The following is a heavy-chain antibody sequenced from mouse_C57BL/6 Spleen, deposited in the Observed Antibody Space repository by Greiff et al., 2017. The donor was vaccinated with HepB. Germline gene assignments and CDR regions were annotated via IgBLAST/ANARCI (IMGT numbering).Heavy chain of an antibody. CDR2: ISSGGDYI. CDR3: TRDRDGKEYYFDY. J-gene: IGHJ2*01. V-gene: IGHV5-9-1*02. CDR1: GFTFSSYA. Sequence: EVQGVESGEGLVKPGGSLKLSCAASGFTFSSYAMSWVRQTPEKRLEWVAYISSGGDYIYYADTVKGRFTIARDNARNTLYLQLISLKSEDTAMYYCTRDRDGKEYYFDYWGQGTTLTVSS. D-gene: IGHD2-1*01.